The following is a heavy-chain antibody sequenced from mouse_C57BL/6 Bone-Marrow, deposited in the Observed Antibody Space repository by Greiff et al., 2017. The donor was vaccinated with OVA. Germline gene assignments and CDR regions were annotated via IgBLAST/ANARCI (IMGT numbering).Heavy chain of an antibody. CDR2: ISGGGGNT. V-gene: IGHV5-9*01. D-gene: IGHD2-3*01. CDR3: AAYDGSYFDY. CDR1: GFTFSSYT. Sequence: EVKLVESGGGLVKPGGSLKLSCAAPGFTFSSYTMSWVRQTPEKRLEWVATISGGGGNTYYPDSVKGRFTISRDNAKNTLYLQMSSLRSEDTALYYCAAYDGSYFDYWGQGTTLTVSS. J-gene: IGHJ2*01.